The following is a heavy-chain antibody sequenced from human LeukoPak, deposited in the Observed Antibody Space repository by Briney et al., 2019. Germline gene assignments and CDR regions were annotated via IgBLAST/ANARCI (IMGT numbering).Heavy chain of an antibody. D-gene: IGHD4-11*01. J-gene: IGHJ4*02. CDR3: ARRYSNSYFDY. Sequence: SETLSLTCAVSGYSISSGYYWGWIRQPPGKGLEWIGNLYQSGITYYNASLKSRVTISVDTPKNQFSLKLNSVTAADTAVYYCARRYSNSYFDYWGQGTLVTVSS. CDR1: GYSISSGYY. V-gene: IGHV4-38-2*01. CDR2: LYQSGIT.